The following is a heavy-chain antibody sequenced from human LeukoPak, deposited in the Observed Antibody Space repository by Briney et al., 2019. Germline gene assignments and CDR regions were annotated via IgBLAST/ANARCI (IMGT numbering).Heavy chain of an antibody. CDR3: ARGTYWSPLDFDY. D-gene: IGHD1-1*01. Sequence: GGSLRLSCAASEFTFSTYHMHWVRQAPGKGLEWASSLSSSSSSFIYYADSVKGRFTISRDNAKNSVYLQMNSLRADDTAVYYCARGTYWSPLDFDYWGQGTLVTVSS. J-gene: IGHJ4*02. CDR2: LSSSSSSFI. V-gene: IGHV3-21*01. CDR1: EFTFSTYH.